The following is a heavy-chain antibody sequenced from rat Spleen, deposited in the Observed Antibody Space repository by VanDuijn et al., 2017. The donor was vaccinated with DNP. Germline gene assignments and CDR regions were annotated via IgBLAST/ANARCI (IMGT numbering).Heavy chain of an antibody. CDR3: ATHDFHY. Sequence: EVQLVEAGGGLVQPGRSLKLSCAASGFIISDYYMAWVRQVPTKGLEWVASISPSGGSTYYRDSVKGRFTISRDDPKSTLYLQMDSLRSEDTATYYCATHDFHYWGQGVMVTVSS. CDR1: GFIISDYY. V-gene: IGHV5-25*01. J-gene: IGHJ2*01. D-gene: IGHD1-7*01. CDR2: ISPSGGST.